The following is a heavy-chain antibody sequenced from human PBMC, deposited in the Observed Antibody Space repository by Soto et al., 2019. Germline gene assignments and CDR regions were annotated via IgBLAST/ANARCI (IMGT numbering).Heavy chain of an antibody. Sequence: SVKVSCKASGGTFSSYTISWVRQAPGQGLEWMGRIIPILGIANYAQKFQGRVTITADKSINTAYLELNGLTSGDTAIYYCARDIYMAAAGTAYDYWGQGTLVTVSS. CDR1: GGTFSSYT. V-gene: IGHV1-69*04. D-gene: IGHD6-13*01. J-gene: IGHJ4*02. CDR2: IIPILGIA. CDR3: ARDIYMAAAGTAYDY.